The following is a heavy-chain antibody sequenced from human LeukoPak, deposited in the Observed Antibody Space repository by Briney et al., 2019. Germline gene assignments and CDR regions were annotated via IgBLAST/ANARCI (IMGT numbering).Heavy chain of an antibody. D-gene: IGHD6-19*01. J-gene: IGHJ4*02. CDR3: ARDHCPDGSSGCYFDY. CDR1: GYTFTSYG. CDR2: ISAYNGNT. V-gene: IGHV1-18*03. Sequence: ASVKVSCKASGYTFTSYGISWVRQAPGQGLEWMGWISAYNGNTNYAQEFQGRVTITRDTSASTAYMELSSLRSEDMAVYYCARDHCPDGSSGCYFDYWGQGTLVTVSS.